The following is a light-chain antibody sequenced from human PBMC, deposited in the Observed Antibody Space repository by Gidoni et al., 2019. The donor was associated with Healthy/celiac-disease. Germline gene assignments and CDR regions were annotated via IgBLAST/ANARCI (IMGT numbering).Light chain of an antibody. CDR1: QSVSSGS. CDR3: QQCGSSRCT. Sequence: ESVLTQSPGTLSLSPGERATLSCRASQSVSSGSLAWYQQKPGQAPRLLFYGVSSRATGIPDRFSGSGSGTDFTLTIRRLEPEDFAVYYCQQCGSSRCTFGQGTKLEIK. CDR2: GVS. J-gene: IGKJ2*02. V-gene: IGKV3-20*01.